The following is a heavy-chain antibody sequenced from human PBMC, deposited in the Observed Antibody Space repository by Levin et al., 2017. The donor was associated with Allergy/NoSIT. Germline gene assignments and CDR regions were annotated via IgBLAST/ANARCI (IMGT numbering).Heavy chain of an antibody. CDR3: ARELVRGYRLLGGY. D-gene: IGHD5-12*01. V-gene: IGHV1-2*02. Sequence: GESLKISCKASGYTFTGYYMHWVRQAPGQGLEWMGWINPNSGGTNYAQKFQGRVTMTRDTSISTAYMELSRLRSDDTAVYYCARELVRGYRLLGGYWGQGTLVTVSS. J-gene: IGHJ4*02. CDR2: INPNSGGT. CDR1: GYTFTGYY.